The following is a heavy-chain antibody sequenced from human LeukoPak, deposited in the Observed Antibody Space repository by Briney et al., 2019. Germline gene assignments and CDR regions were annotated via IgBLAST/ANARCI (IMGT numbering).Heavy chain of an antibody. Sequence: GGSLRLSCAASGFTFDDYAMHWVRQAPGRGLEWVSGISWNSGSIGYADSVKGRFTVSRDNAKNSLYLQMNSLRAEDMALYYCAKFSETVGATTDWGQGTLVTVSS. D-gene: IGHD1-26*01. CDR1: GFTFDDYA. V-gene: IGHV3-9*03. CDR2: ISWNSGSI. J-gene: IGHJ4*02. CDR3: AKFSETVGATTD.